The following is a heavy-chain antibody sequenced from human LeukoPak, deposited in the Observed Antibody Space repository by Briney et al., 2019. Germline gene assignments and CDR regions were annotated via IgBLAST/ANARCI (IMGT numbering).Heavy chain of an antibody. D-gene: IGHD6-13*01. V-gene: IGHV4-39*01. CDR1: GGSISSGDYH. CDR3: ARHVGQHLWCFDY. CDR2: TNYRGFI. J-gene: IGHJ4*02. Sequence: PSETLSLTCTVSGGSISSGDYHWGWMRQSPGKGLEWTGSTNYRGFIHHNPSLKSRVTISVDTSTNQFSLRLSSVTAADTAVYYCARHVGQHLWCFDYWGQGTLVTVSS.